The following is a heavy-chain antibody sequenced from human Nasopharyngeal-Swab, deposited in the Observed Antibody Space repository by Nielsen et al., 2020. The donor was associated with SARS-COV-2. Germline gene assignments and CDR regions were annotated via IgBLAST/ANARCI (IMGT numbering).Heavy chain of an antibody. Sequence: SETLSLTCTVSGGSISSSSYYWGWIRQPPGKWLEWIGSIYYSGSTYYNPSLKSRVTVSVDTSKNQFSLKLNSGTAADTAMYYCARQWYCSGGSCYPPGAFDIWGQGTMVTVSS. J-gene: IGHJ3*02. CDR2: IYYSGST. CDR3: ARQWYCSGGSCYPPGAFDI. D-gene: IGHD2-15*01. CDR1: GGSISSSSYY. V-gene: IGHV4-39*01.